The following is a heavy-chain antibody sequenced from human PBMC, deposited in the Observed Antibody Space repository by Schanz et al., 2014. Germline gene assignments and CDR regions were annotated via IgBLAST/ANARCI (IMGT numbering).Heavy chain of an antibody. Sequence: EGQLVESGGGLVQPGGSLRLSCTASGFTFSDYWMSWVRQAPGKGPEWVANIKHDGSVKDYVDSVEGRFTMSRDNAKNSVFLQMNSLRAEDTAVYYCVRDSFFAFDYWGQGTLVTVSS. CDR1: GFTFSDYW. J-gene: IGHJ4*02. CDR2: IKHDGSVK. V-gene: IGHV3-7*01. CDR3: VRDSFFAFDY. D-gene: IGHD3-3*01.